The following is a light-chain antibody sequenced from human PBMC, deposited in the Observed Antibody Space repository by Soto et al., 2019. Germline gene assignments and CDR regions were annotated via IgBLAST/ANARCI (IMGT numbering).Light chain of an antibody. CDR2: LGS. Sequence: DIVMTQSPLSLPVTPGEPASISCRSSQSLLQSNGYNYLDWYLQKPGQSPHLLIYLGSNRASGDPDRISGSGSGTDFTLKISRVEAEDVGVYYCMQALQSPRTCGQGTKVDIK. J-gene: IGKJ1*01. V-gene: IGKV2-28*01. CDR1: QSLLQSNGYNY. CDR3: MQALQSPRT.